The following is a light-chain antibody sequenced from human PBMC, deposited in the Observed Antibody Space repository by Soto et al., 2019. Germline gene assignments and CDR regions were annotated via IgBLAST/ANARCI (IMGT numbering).Light chain of an antibody. J-gene: IGKJ4*01. CDR3: QQYNSYPLT. CDR1: QSISSW. V-gene: IGKV1-5*01. Sequence: DIQMTQSPSALSASVGDRATITCRASQSISSWLAWYQQKPGKAPKLLIYDASTLQSGVPSRYSGSGSGTEFTLTISNLQPDDFATYYCQQYNSYPLTFGGGTKVDIK. CDR2: DAS.